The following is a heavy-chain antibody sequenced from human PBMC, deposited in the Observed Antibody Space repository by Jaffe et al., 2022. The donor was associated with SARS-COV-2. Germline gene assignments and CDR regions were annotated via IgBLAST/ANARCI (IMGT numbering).Heavy chain of an antibody. Sequence: QVQLQESGPGLVKPSETLSLTCTLSGGSISSHFWNWFRQPPGKGLEWIGYIYYSGSTNYNPSLKSRVTISLDTSKKQFFLKLSSVTAADTAVYYCARGGLLTMIGEGLEYWGRGTLVTVSS. V-gene: IGHV4-59*11. CDR3: ARGGLLTMIGEGLEY. CDR1: GGSISSHF. CDR2: IYYSGST. J-gene: IGHJ4*02. D-gene: IGHD3-22*01.